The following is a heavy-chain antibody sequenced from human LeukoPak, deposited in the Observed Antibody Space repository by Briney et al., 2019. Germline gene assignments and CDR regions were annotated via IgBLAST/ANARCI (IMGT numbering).Heavy chain of an antibody. D-gene: IGHD3-9*01. CDR1: GYSTSSGYY. J-gene: IGHJ4*02. CDR2: IYHGGST. Sequence: SETLSLTCAVSGYSTSSGYYWGWIPQPPGKGLEWIWIIYHGGSTYYNPSLKSRVTRSVDTSKNQFSLTLSSVTAADRAVYYCALGLDILTGYYPFDYWGRGTRVIVSS. V-gene: IGHV4-38-2*01. CDR3: ALGLDILTGYYPFDY.